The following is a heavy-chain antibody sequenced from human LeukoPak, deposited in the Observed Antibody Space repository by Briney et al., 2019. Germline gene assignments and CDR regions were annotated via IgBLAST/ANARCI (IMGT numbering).Heavy chain of an antibody. CDR2: ISSSGKTI. Sequence: GGSLRLSCEASGFTFSSSVMNWVRQAPGKGLEWVSYISSSGKTIYYADSTKGRFTVSRDNAKNSLYLQMNSLRAEDTAVYYCARVCRDSSGYGAFDIWGQGTMVTVSS. CDR1: GFTFSSSV. D-gene: IGHD3-22*01. J-gene: IGHJ3*02. V-gene: IGHV3-48*03. CDR3: ARVCRDSSGYGAFDI.